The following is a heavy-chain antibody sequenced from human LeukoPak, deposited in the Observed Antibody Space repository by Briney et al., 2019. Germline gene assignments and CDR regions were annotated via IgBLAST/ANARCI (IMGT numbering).Heavy chain of an antibody. CDR2: IYYSGST. CDR3: ARVLDLSKRGLDAFDI. Sequence: SQTLSLTCTVSGGSISSGDYYWSWIRQPPGKGLEWIGYIYYSGSTYYNPSLKSRVTISVDTSKKQFSLKLSSATAADTAVYYCARVLDLSKRGLDAFDIWGQGTMVTVSS. J-gene: IGHJ3*02. CDR1: GGSISSGDYY. D-gene: IGHD3-16*01. V-gene: IGHV4-30-4*01.